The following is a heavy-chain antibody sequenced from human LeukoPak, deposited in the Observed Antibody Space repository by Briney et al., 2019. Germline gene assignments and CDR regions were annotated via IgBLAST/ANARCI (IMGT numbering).Heavy chain of an antibody. CDR2: IGSDNKP. CDR3: ARDLHYYVAMYL. CDR1: GFTFLAYV. J-gene: IGHJ6*01. D-gene: IGHD3-10*02. V-gene: IGHV3-23*01. Sequence: GGSLRLSCEGTGFTFLAYVMTWLRQAPGKGLEWVSSIGSDNKPHYSESVKGRFAISRDNSKSMLFLQLNSLRAEDTALYYCARDLHYYVAMYLWGQGTTVTVSS.